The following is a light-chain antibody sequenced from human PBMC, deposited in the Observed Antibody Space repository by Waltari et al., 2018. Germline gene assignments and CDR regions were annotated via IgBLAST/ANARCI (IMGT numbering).Light chain of an antibody. CDR2: DVT. J-gene: IGLJ3*02. V-gene: IGLV2-11*01. Sequence: QSALTQPRSVSGSPGQSVTISCTGTSSDVGGYNYVSWYQHHPGKAPKLIIYDVTKRPSGGPDRFSASKSDNTASLTISGLQAEDEADYNCCSYAGSITFWVFGGGTKLTVL. CDR1: SSDVGGYNY. CDR3: CSYAGSITFWV.